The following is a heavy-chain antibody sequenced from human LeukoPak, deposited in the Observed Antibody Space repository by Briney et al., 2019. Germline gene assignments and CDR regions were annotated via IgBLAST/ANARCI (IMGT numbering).Heavy chain of an antibody. V-gene: IGHV4-31*03. CDR3: ARAVRFDYYYGMDV. D-gene: IGHD3-16*01. J-gene: IGHJ6*04. CDR2: TYYSGST. Sequence: SETLSLTCTVSGGSISSGGYYWSWIRQHPGKGLEWIGYTYYSGSTYYNPSLKSRVTISVDTSKNQFSLKLSSVTAADTAAYYCARAVRFDYYYGMDVWGKGTTVTVSS. CDR1: GGSISSGGYY.